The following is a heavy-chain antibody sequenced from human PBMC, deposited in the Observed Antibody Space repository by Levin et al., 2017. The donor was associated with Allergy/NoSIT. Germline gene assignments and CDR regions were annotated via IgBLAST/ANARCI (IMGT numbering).Heavy chain of an antibody. CDR3: GRGDSSPWDHMVGY. Sequence: RAGGSLRLSCAASGLTFSNYWMSWVRQAPGKGLEWVANIKQDGSEKYYVDSVKGRFTISRDNAKNSLFLQMNSLIVEDTAVYYFGRGDSSPWDHMVGYWGQGTLVTVSS. CDR2: IKQDGSEK. D-gene: IGHD6-13*01. CDR1: GLTFSNYW. V-gene: IGHV3-7*04. J-gene: IGHJ4*02.